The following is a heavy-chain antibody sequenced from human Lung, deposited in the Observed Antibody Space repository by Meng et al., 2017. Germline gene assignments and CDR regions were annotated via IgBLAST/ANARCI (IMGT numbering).Heavy chain of an antibody. CDR2: IVSDGGIT. V-gene: IGHV3-74*01. J-gene: IGHJ4*02. Sequence: EVELVGSGVGLVQPGGSRKLSCGASGFNFGDYIMHWVRQSPGKGLEWISRIVSDGGITTYADSVKGRFTVSRDNAKNTLYLQMNSLGADDTAVYYCARDLAWVLFDYWGQGALVTVSS. D-gene: IGHD3-3*01. CDR3: ARDLAWVLFDY. CDR1: GFNFGDYI.